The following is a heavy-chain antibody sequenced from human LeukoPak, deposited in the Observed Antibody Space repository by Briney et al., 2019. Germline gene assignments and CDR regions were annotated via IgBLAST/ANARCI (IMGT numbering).Heavy chain of an antibody. CDR1: GYSFTSYW. J-gene: IGHJ4*02. CDR2: IYPGDSDT. Sequence: GESLKISCKGSGYSFTSYWIGWVCQMPGKGLEWMGIIYPGDSDTRYSPSFQGQVTISADKSISTAYLQWSSLKASDAAMYYCARSDCSSTSCPLDYWGQGTLVTVSS. V-gene: IGHV5-51*01. D-gene: IGHD2-2*01. CDR3: ARSDCSSTSCPLDY.